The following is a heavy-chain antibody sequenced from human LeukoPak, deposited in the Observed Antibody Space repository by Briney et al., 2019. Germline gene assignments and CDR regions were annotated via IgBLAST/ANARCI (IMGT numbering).Heavy chain of an antibody. J-gene: IGHJ4*02. V-gene: IGHV3-30*02. CDR1: GFTFSSYG. CDR3: AKRESNYDYVWGSYFIDY. CDR2: IRYDGSNK. D-gene: IGHD3-16*01. Sequence: PGGSLRLSCAASGFTFSSYGMHWVRQAPGKGLEWVAFIRYDGSNKYYADSVKGRFTISRDNSKNTLYLQMNSLRAEDTAVYYCAKRESNYDYVWGSYFIDYWGQGTLVTVSS.